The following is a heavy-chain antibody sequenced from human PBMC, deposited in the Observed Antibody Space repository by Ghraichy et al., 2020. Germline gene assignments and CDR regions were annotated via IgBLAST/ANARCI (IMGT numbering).Heavy chain of an antibody. V-gene: IGHV3-23*01. CDR1: EFTFSSYA. J-gene: IGHJ5*02. D-gene: IGHD6-13*01. CDR2: ISGSGGST. CDR3: AKAGSSWYLFDP. Sequence: GGSLRLSCAASEFTFSSYAMSWVRQAPGKGLECVSAISGSGGSTYYADSVKGRFTISRDNSKNTLYLQMNSLRAEDTAVYYCAKAGSSWYLFDPWGQGTLVTVSS.